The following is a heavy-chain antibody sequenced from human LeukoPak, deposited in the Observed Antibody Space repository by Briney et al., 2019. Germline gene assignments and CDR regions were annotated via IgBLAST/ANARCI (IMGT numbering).Heavy chain of an antibody. CDR3: AKEGTGYSYGPHDY. V-gene: IGHV3-30*02. J-gene: IGHJ4*02. CDR1: GFTFSSYG. CDR2: IRYDGSNK. Sequence: PGGSLRLACAASGFTFSSYGMHWVRQAPGKGLEWVAFIRYDGSNKYYADSVKGRFTISRDNSKNTLNLQMNSLRAEDTAVYYCAKEGTGYSYGPHDYWGQGTLVTVSS. D-gene: IGHD5-18*01.